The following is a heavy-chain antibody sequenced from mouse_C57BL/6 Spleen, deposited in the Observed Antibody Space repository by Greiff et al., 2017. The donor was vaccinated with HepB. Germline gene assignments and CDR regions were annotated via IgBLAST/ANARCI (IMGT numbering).Heavy chain of an antibody. CDR2: ISSGSSTI. J-gene: IGHJ2*01. CDR1: GFTFSDYG. D-gene: IGHD4-1*01. Sequence: DVQLQESGGGLVKPGGSLKLSCAASGFTFSDYGMHWVRQAPEKGLEWVAYISSGSSTIYYADTVKGRFTISRDNAKNTLFLQMTSLRSEDTAMYYCARNTLGRFDYWGQGTTLTVSS. V-gene: IGHV5-17*01. CDR3: ARNTLGRFDY.